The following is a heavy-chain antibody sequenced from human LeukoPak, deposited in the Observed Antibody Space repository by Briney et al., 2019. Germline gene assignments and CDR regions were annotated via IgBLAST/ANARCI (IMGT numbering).Heavy chain of an antibody. D-gene: IGHD2-8*01. CDR3: AGGYCTNGVCPFDY. CDR1: GGSISSYY. Sequence: SETLSLTSNVSGGSISSYYWSWIRQPPGNGQERIGYIYYSGSTNYNPSLKSRVTISVDTSKNQFSLKLSSVTAADTAVYYCAGGYCTNGVCPFDYWGQGTLVTVSS. CDR2: IYYSGST. V-gene: IGHV4-59*01. J-gene: IGHJ4*02.